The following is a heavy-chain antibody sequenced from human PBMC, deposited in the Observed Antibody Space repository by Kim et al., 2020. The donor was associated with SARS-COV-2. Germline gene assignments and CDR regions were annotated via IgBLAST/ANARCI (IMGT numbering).Heavy chain of an antibody. CDR3: ARTAAATAIFDY. V-gene: IGHV1-2*02. Sequence: NYAQEFQGRVNMTRHTSISTAYMELSRLRSDDTAVYYCARTAAATAIFDYWGQGTLVTVSS. D-gene: IGHD6-13*01. J-gene: IGHJ4*02.